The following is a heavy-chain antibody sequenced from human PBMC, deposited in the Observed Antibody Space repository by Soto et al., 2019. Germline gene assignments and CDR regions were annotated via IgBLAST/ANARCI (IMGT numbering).Heavy chain of an antibody. V-gene: IGHV4-59*08. Sequence: SETLSLTCTVSGGSISSYYWSWIRQPPGKGLEWIGYIYYSGSTNYNPSLKSRVTISVDTSKNQFSLKLSSVTAADTAVYYCARHIAAAGLYYYYYYMDVWGKGTTVTSP. D-gene: IGHD6-13*01. CDR1: GGSISSYY. J-gene: IGHJ6*03. CDR3: ARHIAAAGLYYYYYYMDV. CDR2: IYYSGST.